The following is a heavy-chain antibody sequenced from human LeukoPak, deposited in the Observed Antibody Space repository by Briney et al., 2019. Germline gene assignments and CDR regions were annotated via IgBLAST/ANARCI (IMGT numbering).Heavy chain of an antibody. J-gene: IGHJ4*02. CDR2: ISSSSSYI. D-gene: IGHD3-3*01. CDR1: AFTFSSYS. CDR3: ARDKNYVFSWDY. Sequence: NPGGSLRLSCAASAFTFSSYSMNWVRQAPGKGLEWVSSISSSSSYIYYADSVEGRFTISRDNAKNSLYLQMNSLRAEDTAVYYCARDKNYVFSWDYWGQGTLVTVSS. V-gene: IGHV3-21*01.